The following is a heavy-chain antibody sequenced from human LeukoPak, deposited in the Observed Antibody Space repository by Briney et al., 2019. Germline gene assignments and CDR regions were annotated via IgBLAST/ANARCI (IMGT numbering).Heavy chain of an antibody. V-gene: IGHV1-24*01. CDR3: ATIIAAAGTFDY. D-gene: IGHD6-13*01. CDR2: FDPEDGET. Sequence: ASVKVPCKVSGYTLTELSMHWVRQAPGKGLEWMGGFDPEDGETIYAQKFQGRVTMTEDTSTDTAYMELSSLRSEDTAVYYCATIIAAAGTFDYWGQGTLVTVSS. CDR1: GYTLTELS. J-gene: IGHJ4*02.